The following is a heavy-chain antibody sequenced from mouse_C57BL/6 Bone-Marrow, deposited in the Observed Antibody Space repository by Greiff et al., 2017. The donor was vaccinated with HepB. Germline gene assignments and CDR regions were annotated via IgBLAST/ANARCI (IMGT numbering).Heavy chain of an antibody. J-gene: IGHJ4*01. CDR2: IWSGGST. D-gene: IGHD2-5*01. CDR3: ARNKRYSNFYYAMDY. Sequence: VKLQESGPGLVQPSQSLSITCTVSGFSLTSYGVHWVRQSPGKGLEWLGVIWSGGSTDYNAAFISRLSISKDNSKSQVVFKMNSLQADDTAIYYCARNKRYSNFYYAMDYWGQGTSVTVSS. V-gene: IGHV2-2*01. CDR1: GFSLTSYG.